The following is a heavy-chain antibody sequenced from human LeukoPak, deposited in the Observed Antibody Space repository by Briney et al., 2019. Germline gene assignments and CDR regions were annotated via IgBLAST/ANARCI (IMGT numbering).Heavy chain of an antibody. Sequence: PSETLSLTCAVYGGSFSGYYWSWIRQPPGKGLEWIGEINHSGSTNYNPSLKSRVTISVDTSKNQFSLKLSSVTAADTAVYYCARGNSQQLVYDYWGQGILVTVSS. V-gene: IGHV4-34*01. CDR1: GGSFSGYY. CDR3: ARGNSQQLVYDY. CDR2: INHSGST. D-gene: IGHD6-13*01. J-gene: IGHJ4*02.